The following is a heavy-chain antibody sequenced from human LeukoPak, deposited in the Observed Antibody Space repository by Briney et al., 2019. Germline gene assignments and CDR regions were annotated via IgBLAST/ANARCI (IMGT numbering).Heavy chain of an antibody. J-gene: IGHJ4*02. CDR1: GFTFRDYW. V-gene: IGHV3-33*06. D-gene: IGHD3-16*01. CDR3: AKDLMTYMITFGPQGY. CDR2: IWYDGSNK. Sequence: GGALRLSFAASGFTFRDYWMGWVRQAPGKGPEGVAVIWYDGSNKYYADSVKGRFTISRDNSKNTLYLQLNSLRAEDTAVYYCAKDLMTYMITFGPQGYWGQGTLVTVSS.